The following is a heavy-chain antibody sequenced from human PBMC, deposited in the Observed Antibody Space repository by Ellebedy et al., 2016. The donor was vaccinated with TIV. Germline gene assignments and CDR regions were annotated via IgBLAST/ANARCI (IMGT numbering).Heavy chain of an antibody. CDR3: ARILRGGSNGDYFDY. D-gene: IGHD3-3*01. J-gene: IGHJ4*02. CDR1: GGSISSSSYF. Sequence: MPSETLSLTCSVSGGSISSSSYFWGWIRQPPGKGLEWIGTIYYSGNTFYNPSLSGRVTISVDTFKNQFSLKLRSVTAADTAVYYCARILRGGSNGDYFDYWGQGTQVTASS. CDR2: IYYSGNT. V-gene: IGHV4-39*07.